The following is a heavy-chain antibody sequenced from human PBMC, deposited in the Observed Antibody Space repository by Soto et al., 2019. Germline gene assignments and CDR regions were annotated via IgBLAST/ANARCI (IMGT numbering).Heavy chain of an antibody. V-gene: IGHV4-4*02. CDR1: GGSISSSNW. J-gene: IGHJ6*02. CDR3: ARDRGDRDYYYYYGMDV. CDR2: FYHSGST. D-gene: IGHD3-10*01. Sequence: QVQLQESGPGLVKPSGTLSLTCAVSGGSISSSNWWSWVRQPPVKGLEWLGEFYHSGSTNYNPSLKSRVTISVDKSKNQFSLQLSSVTAADTAVYYCARDRGDRDYYYYYGMDVWGQGTTVTVSS.